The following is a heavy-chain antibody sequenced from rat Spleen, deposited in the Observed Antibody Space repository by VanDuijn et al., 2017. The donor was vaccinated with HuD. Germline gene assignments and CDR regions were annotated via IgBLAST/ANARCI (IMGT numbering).Heavy chain of an antibody. D-gene: IGHD1-10*01. V-gene: IGHV3-1*01. Sequence: EVQLQESGPGLVKPSQSLSLTCSVTGYSITSNYWDWIRKFPGNKMEWMGYISDSGSTSYNPSLKSRISITRDTSKNQFFLQLNSVTNEDTATYCCARDNSGDWDCDFWGPGTMVTVSS. CDR3: ARDNSGDWDCDF. CDR1: GYSITSNY. J-gene: IGHJ1*01. CDR2: ISDSGST.